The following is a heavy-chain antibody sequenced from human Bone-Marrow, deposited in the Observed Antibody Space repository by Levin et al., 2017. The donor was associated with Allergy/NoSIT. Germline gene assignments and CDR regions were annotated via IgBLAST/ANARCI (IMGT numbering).Heavy chain of an antibody. CDR2: IGTAGDT. CDR3: ARGLRDAFDI. Sequence: GESLKISCAASGFTFSSYDMHWVRQATGKGLEWVSAIGTAGDTYYPGSVKGRFTISRENAKNSLYLQMNSLRAGDTAVYYCARGLRDAFDIWGQGTMVTVSS. CDR1: GFTFSSYD. J-gene: IGHJ3*02. V-gene: IGHV3-13*01.